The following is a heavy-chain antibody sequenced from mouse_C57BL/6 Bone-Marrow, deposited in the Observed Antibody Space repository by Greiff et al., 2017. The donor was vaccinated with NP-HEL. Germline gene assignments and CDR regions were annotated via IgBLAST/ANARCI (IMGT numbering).Heavy chain of an antibody. D-gene: IGHD1-1*02. CDR1: GYSITSGYY. Sequence: EVQLQQSVPGLVKPSPSLSLTCSVTGYSITSGYYWNWIRQFPGNQLEWMGYIPYDGSTNYNPSLKNRISITRDTSKNQFFLKLNSVTTEDTATDHCARDQLSYAMDYWGQGTSVTVSS. CDR2: IPYDGST. V-gene: IGHV3-6*01. CDR3: ARDQLSYAMDY. J-gene: IGHJ4*01.